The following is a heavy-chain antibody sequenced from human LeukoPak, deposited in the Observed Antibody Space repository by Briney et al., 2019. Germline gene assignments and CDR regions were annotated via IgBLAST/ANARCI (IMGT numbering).Heavy chain of an antibody. CDR2: FDPEDGET. Sequence: ASVKVSCKVSGYTLTELSMHWVRQAPGKGLERMGGFDPEDGETTYAQKFQGRVTMTEDTSTDTAYMELSSLRSEDTAVYYCATSGYNYYYMDVWGKGTTVTVSS. CDR1: GYTLTELS. CDR3: ATSGYNYYYMDV. J-gene: IGHJ6*03. D-gene: IGHD1-26*01. V-gene: IGHV1-24*01.